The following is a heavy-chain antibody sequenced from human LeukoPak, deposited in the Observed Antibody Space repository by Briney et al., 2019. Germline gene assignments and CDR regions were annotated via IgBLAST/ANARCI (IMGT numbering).Heavy chain of an antibody. Sequence: GGSLRPSCAASGFTFSSYGMHWVRQAPGKGLEWVAFIRYDGSNKYYADSVKGRFTISRDNSKNTLYLQMNSLRAEDTAVYYCARDGLPDTAMVNDYYYYMDVWGKGTTVTVSS. V-gene: IGHV3-30*02. D-gene: IGHD5-18*01. J-gene: IGHJ6*03. CDR3: ARDGLPDTAMVNDYYYYMDV. CDR1: GFTFSSYG. CDR2: IRYDGSNK.